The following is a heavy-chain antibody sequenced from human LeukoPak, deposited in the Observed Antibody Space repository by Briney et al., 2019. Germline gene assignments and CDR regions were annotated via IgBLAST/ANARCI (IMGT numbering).Heavy chain of an antibody. CDR1: GYSFMHFY. J-gene: IGHJ4*02. V-gene: IGHV1-46*01. D-gene: IGHD2-21*02. CDR3: ARSYGEGAGRSGDDFDR. CDR2: INPSGGDA. Sequence: GASVKVSCKTSGYSFMHFYVHWVRQAPGQGLEWMGIINPSGGDAVYAQKFQGRVTMTSDTSTSTVSMEMSSLRSDDTATYYCARSYGEGAGRSGDDFDRWGQGTLVTVSS.